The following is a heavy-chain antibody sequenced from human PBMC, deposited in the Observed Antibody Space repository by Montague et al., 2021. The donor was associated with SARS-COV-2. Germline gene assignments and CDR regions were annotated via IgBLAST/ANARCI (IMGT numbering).Heavy chain of an antibody. CDR2: IYYSGST. J-gene: IGHJ6*02. V-gene: IGHV4-59*12. D-gene: IGHD2-2*01. CDR3: ARDKAEYIVVVPAVSLAYGMDV. Sequence: SETLSLTCTVSGGSISSYYWSWIRQPPGKGLEWIGYIYYSGSTNYNPSLKSRVTISVDTSKNQFSLKLSSVTAADTAVYYCARDKAEYIVVVPAVSLAYGMDVWGQGTTVTVSS. CDR1: GGSISSYY.